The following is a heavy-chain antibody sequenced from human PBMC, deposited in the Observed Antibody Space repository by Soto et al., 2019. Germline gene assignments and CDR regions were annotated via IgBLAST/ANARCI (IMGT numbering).Heavy chain of an antibody. CDR3: ASPAYYDSGSYYFDY. Sequence: GESLKISCQGSGYHFLSYWIGWVRQMPGKGPEWMGTIYPGDTNTTYSPSIQGQVTISVDRSISPAYPQWSSLHASDTAIYYCASPAYYDSGSYYFDYWGQGTLVTVSS. CDR1: GYHFLSYW. V-gene: IGHV5-51*01. D-gene: IGHD3-10*01. CDR2: IYPGDTNT. J-gene: IGHJ4*02.